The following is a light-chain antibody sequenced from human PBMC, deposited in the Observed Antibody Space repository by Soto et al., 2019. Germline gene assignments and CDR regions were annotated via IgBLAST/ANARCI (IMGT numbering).Light chain of an antibody. J-gene: IGKJ1*01. Sequence: DIQMTQSPSSLSASIGDRVTITCRASQGIGNYLAWYQQKPGKVPKLLIYAASSLQSGVPSRFSGSGSGTDFTLTIRGLQPEDVATYYCQQYETFSGTFGPGTKVEI. CDR2: AAS. CDR1: QGIGNY. V-gene: IGKV1-27*01. CDR3: QQYETFSGT.